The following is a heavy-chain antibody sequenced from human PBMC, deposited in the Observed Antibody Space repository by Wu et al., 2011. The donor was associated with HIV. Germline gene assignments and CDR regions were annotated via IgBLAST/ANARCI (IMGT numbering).Heavy chain of an antibody. CDR3: ARDFGGDGDS. J-gene: IGHJ4*02. CDR2: IIPIFGTA. CDR1: GGTFNSYG. V-gene: IGHV1-69*14. D-gene: IGHD2-21*01. Sequence: QLVQSGAAVKKPGSSVKVSCKASGGTFNSYGITWVRRAPGQGLEWMGGIIPIFGTANYAQKFQGRVTITADKSTSTAYMELSSLRSEDTAMYYCARDFGGDGDSWGQGTLVTVSS.